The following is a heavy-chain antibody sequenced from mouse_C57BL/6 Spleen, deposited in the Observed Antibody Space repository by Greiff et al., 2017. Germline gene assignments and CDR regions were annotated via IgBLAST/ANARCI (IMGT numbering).Heavy chain of an antibody. CDR2: IEPSDSYT. CDR1: GYTFTSYW. V-gene: IGHV1-50*01. CDR3: ARGCNYIDY. J-gene: IGHJ2*01. Sequence: QVQLQQPGAELVKPGASVKLSCKASGYTFTSYWMQWVKQRPGQGLEWIGEIEPSDSYTNYNQKFKGKATCTVDTSSSTAYMQLSSLTSADSAVYYCARGCNYIDYWGQGTPLTVSS.